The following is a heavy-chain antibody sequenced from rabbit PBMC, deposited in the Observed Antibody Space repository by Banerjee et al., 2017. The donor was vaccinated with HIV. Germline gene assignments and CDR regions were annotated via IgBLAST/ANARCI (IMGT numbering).Heavy chain of an antibody. Sequence: QQHLEESGGGLVKPEGSLTLTCKASGFSLNDNYVMRWVRQAPGKGLEWIASIYSTNGKIYYATWAKGRFTISKASSAAVTLQMTSLTAADTATYFCATDLVGVGAWNLWGQGTLVTVS. CDR3: ATDLVGVGAWNL. CDR1: GFSLNDNYV. CDR2: IYSTNGKI. V-gene: IGHV1S45*01. J-gene: IGHJ4*01. D-gene: IGHD3-3*01.